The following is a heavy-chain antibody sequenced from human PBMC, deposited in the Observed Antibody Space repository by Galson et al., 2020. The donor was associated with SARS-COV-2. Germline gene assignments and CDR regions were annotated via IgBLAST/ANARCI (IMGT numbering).Heavy chain of an antibody. CDR3: ARDYTNSWGRIYHYNALDV. D-gene: IGHD3-16*01. CDR1: GDRVSSNTAA. Sequence: SQTLSLTCAISGDRVSSNTAAWHWVRQSPSRGLEWLGRTYYRSKWYYDYAPSVKSRLTIHPDTSKNQFSLQLNSVTPGDTAVYYCARDYTNSWGRIYHYNALDVWGQGTTVIVSS. V-gene: IGHV6-1*01. J-gene: IGHJ6*02. CDR2: TYYRSKWYY.